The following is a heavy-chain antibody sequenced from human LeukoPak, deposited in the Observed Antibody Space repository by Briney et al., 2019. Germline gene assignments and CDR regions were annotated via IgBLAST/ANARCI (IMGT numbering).Heavy chain of an antibody. CDR3: ARRGSGSYSPFDY. CDR2: IYYSGSS. Sequence: SETLSLTCTVSAGSISSYYWSWVRQPTGRGLEWIGHIYYSGSSNYNPSLKSRVTISVDTSKNQFSLKLRSVTAADTAVYYCARRGSGSYSPFDYWGQGTLVTVSS. V-gene: IGHV4-59*08. J-gene: IGHJ4*02. CDR1: AGSISSYY. D-gene: IGHD3-10*01.